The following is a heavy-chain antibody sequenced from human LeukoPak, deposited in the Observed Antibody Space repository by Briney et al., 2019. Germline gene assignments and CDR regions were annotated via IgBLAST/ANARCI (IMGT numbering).Heavy chain of an antibody. CDR1: GFTFSSYA. Sequence: GGSLRLSCAASGFTFSSYAMSWVRQAPGKGLEWVSAISGSGGSTYYADSVKGRFTISRDNSKNTLYLQMNSLRAEDTAVYYCARVDANWGVVDYWGQGTLVTVSS. V-gene: IGHV3-23*01. CDR2: ISGSGGST. CDR3: ARVDANWGVVDY. J-gene: IGHJ4*02. D-gene: IGHD7-27*01.